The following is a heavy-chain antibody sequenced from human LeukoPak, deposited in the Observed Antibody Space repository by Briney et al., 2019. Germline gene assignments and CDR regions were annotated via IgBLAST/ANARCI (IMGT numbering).Heavy chain of an antibody. CDR3: ARGRIVGARAFQH. D-gene: IGHD1-26*01. J-gene: IGHJ1*01. CDR1: GGSISSTNW. V-gene: IGHV4-4*02. CDR2: ISLSGVT. Sequence: SETLSLTCGVSGGSISSTNWWSWVRQPPGQGLEWIGEISLSGVTNYNPSLKSRVTISVDTSKNQFSLKLSSVTAADTAVYYCARGRIVGARAFQHWGQGTLVTVSS.